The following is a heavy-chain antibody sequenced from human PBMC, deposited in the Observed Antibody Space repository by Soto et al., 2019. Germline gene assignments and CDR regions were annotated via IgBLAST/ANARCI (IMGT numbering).Heavy chain of an antibody. CDR2: INPNSGGT. CDR1: GYTFTGYY. J-gene: IGHJ6*02. D-gene: IGHD6-6*01. Sequence: ASVKVSCKASGYTFTGYYMHWVRQAPGQGLEWMGWINPNSGGTNYAQKFQGWVTMTRDTSISTAYMELGRLRSDDTAVYYCARDTIAARPEGYYYYYGMDVWGQGTTVTVSS. V-gene: IGHV1-2*04. CDR3: ARDTIAARPEGYYYYYGMDV.